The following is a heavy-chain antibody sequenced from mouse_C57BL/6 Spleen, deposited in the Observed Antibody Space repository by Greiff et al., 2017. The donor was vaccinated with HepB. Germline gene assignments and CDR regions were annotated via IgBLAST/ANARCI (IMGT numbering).Heavy chain of an antibody. J-gene: IGHJ4*01. V-gene: IGHV1-26*01. CDR2: LNPNNGGT. CDR3: AKGRLTYYYAIDY. Sequence: EVQLQQSGPELVKPGASVKISCKASGYTFTDYYMNWVKQSHGKSLEWIGDLNPNNGGTSYNQKFKGKSTLTVDKSSITAYMELRSLTSEDSAVYYCAKGRLTYYYAIDYWGQGTSVTVSS. CDR1: GYTFTDYY. D-gene: IGHD2-14*01.